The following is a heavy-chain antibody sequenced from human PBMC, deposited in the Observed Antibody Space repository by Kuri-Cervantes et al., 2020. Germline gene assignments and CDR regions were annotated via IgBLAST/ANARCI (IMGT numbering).Heavy chain of an antibody. CDR2: IYHSGST. Sequence: SETLSLTCTVSGGSISSYYWSWIRQPPGKGLEWIGSIYHSGSTYYNPSLKSRVTISVDTSKNQFSLKLSSVTAADTAVYYCARGPPMFDPWGQGTLVTVSS. CDR1: GGSISSYY. J-gene: IGHJ5*02. V-gene: IGHV4-38-2*02. CDR3: ARGPPMFDP.